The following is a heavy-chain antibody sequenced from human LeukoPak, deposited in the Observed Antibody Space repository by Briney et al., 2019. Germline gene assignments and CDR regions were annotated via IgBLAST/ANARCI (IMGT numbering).Heavy chain of an antibody. D-gene: IGHD2-15*01. CDR2: IIPIFGTA. CDR3: ARDRVVAATDLSEGENY. CDR1: GGTFSSYA. J-gene: IGHJ4*02. V-gene: IGHV1-69*05. Sequence: SVKVSCKASGGTFSSYAISWVRPAPGQGLEWMGGIIPIFGTANYAQKFQGRVTITTDESTSTAYMELSSLRSEDTAVYYCARDRVVAATDLSEGENYWGQGTLVTVS.